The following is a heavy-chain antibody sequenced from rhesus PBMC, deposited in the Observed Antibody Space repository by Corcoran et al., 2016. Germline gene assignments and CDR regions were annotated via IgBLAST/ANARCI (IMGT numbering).Heavy chain of an antibody. CDR3: VKYGGPIGGGCYFFDY. Sequence: QVQLQESGPGLVKPSETLSLTCVVSGGSFSSYWWNWIRQSPGKGLVGIGELNGNTEPTTPNPSVQSRVTISKDASKNAFSLKLTSVTAADTAVYYCVKYGGPIGGGCYFFDYWGQGVLVTVSS. V-gene: IGHV4-80*01. CDR2: LNGNTEPT. CDR1: GGSFSSYW. J-gene: IGHJ4*01. D-gene: IGHD2-21*01.